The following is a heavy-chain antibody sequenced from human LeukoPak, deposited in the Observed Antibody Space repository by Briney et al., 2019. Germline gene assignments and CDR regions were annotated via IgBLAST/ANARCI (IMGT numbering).Heavy chain of an antibody. J-gene: IGHJ4*02. Sequence: GGSLRLSCAASGFTFSSYWMTWVRQAPGKGLEWVANINQDGSAKYYVDSVKGRFTISGDNAKNSLYLQMNSLRAEDTSVYYCARGGYSLGYGDYWGQGTLVTVSS. V-gene: IGHV3-7*01. D-gene: IGHD5-18*01. CDR1: GFTFSSYW. CDR3: ARGGYSLGYGDY. CDR2: INQDGSAK.